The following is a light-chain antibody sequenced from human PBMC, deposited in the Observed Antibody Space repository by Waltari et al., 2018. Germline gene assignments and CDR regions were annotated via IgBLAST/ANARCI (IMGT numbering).Light chain of an antibody. J-gene: IGKJ1*01. CDR2: KIS. V-gene: IGKV2-30*02. CDR1: QSLLHRDGKIY. Sequence: DVVMTQSPLFLPVTLGQPASISCKSSQSLLHRDGKIYLNWCQQRPGQSPRRLIYKISTRYSGVPDRLSGSGSVTDFTLKISRVEAEDVGVYYCMQATHWPLTFGQGTKVEIK. CDR3: MQATHWPLT.